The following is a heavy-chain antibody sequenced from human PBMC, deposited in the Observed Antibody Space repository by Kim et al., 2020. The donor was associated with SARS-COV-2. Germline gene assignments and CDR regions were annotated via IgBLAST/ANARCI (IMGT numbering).Heavy chain of an antibody. CDR3: ASLYCSSTSCYADY. CDR1: GGSISSGGYS. Sequence: SETLSLTCAVSGGSISSGGYSWSWIRQPPGKGLEWIGYIYHSGSTYYNPSLKSRVTISVDRSKNQFSLKLSSVTAADTAVYYCASLYCSSTSCYADYWGQGTLVTVSS. V-gene: IGHV4-30-2*01. CDR2: IYHSGST. J-gene: IGHJ4*02. D-gene: IGHD2-2*01.